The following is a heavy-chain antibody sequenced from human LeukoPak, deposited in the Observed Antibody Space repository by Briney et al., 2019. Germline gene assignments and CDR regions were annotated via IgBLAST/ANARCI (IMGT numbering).Heavy chain of an antibody. J-gene: IGHJ5*02. Sequence: GGSLRLSCAASGFTFSSYWMSWVRQAPGKGLEWVANMKQDGSEQYYVDSVKGRFTISRANSKNTLYLQMNSLRAEDTAVYYCAKVMLGELLYWFDPWGQGTLVTVSS. CDR3: AKVMLGELLYWFDP. CDR1: GFTFSSYW. D-gene: IGHD3-10*02. CDR2: MKQDGSEQ. V-gene: IGHV3-7*03.